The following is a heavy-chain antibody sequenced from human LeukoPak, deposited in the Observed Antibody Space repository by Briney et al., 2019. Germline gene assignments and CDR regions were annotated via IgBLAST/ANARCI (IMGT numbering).Heavy chain of an antibody. D-gene: IGHD5-18*01. V-gene: IGHV3-23*01. CDR2: ISGSGGST. Sequence: GGSLRLSCAASGFTFSNFWLNWVRQGPGKGLEWVPGISGSGGSTDYADSVKGRFTISRDNSKNTLYLQMNGLRAEDTAVYYCAKDRGYSYGYDFDYWGQGALVTVSS. CDR1: GFTFSNFW. CDR3: AKDRGYSYGYDFDY. J-gene: IGHJ4*02.